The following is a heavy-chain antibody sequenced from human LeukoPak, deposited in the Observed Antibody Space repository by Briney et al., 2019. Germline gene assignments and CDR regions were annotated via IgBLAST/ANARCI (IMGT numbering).Heavy chain of an antibody. CDR3: ARDQGGYCSSTSCYSDAFDI. CDR2: IYYSGST. D-gene: IGHD2-2*02. CDR1: GGSISSYY. J-gene: IGHJ3*02. V-gene: IGHV4-59*01. Sequence: SETLSPTCTVSGGSISSYYWSWIRQPPGKGLEWIGYIYYSGSTNYNPSLKSRVTISVDTSKNQFSLKLSSVTAADTAVYYCARDQGGYCSSTSCYSDAFDIWGQGTMVTVSS.